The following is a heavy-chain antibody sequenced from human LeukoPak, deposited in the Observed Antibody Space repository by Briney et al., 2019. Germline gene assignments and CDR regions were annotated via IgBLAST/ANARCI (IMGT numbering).Heavy chain of an antibody. Sequence: ASVKVSCKASGYTFTSYGISWVRQAPGQGLEWMGWISAYNGNTNYAQKLQGRVTMTTDTSTSTAYMELRSLRSDDTAVYYCAREGFLEWLVSKNYYYMDVWGKGTTVTVSS. J-gene: IGHJ6*03. CDR3: AREGFLEWLVSKNYYYMDV. D-gene: IGHD3-3*01. CDR2: ISAYNGNT. CDR1: GYTFTSYG. V-gene: IGHV1-18*01.